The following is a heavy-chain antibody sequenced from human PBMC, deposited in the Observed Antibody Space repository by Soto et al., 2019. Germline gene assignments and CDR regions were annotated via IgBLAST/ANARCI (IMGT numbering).Heavy chain of an antibody. CDR2: IYYSGST. V-gene: IGHV4-31*03. Sequence: SETLSLTCTVSGGSISSGSYYWSWIRQHPGKGLEWIGYIYYSGSTYYNPSLKSRVTISVDTSKNQFSLKLSSVTAADTAVYYCVRGLRDYYDSSGYAEVYWFDPWGQGTLVTVSS. CDR1: GGSISSGSYY. D-gene: IGHD3-22*01. J-gene: IGHJ5*02. CDR3: VRGLRDYYDSSGYAEVYWFDP.